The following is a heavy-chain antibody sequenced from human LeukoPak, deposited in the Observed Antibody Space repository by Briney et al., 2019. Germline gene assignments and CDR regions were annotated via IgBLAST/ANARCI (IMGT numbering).Heavy chain of an antibody. CDR1: GFTFSSYW. V-gene: IGHV3-30*03. J-gene: IGHJ4*02. CDR2: ISYDGSNK. CDR3: ARVYSSSWYGDY. Sequence: GGSLRLSCAASGFTFSSYWMHWVRQAPGKGLEWVAVISYDGSNKYYADSVKGRFTISRDNSKNTLYLQMNSLRAEDTAVYYCARVYSSSWYGDYWGQGTLVTVSS. D-gene: IGHD6-13*01.